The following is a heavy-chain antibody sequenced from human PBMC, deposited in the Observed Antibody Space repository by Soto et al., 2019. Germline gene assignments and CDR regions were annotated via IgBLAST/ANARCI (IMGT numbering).Heavy chain of an antibody. V-gene: IGHV4-39*01. J-gene: IGHJ6*02. D-gene: IGHD3-3*01. CDR2: IYYSGST. CDR1: GGSISSSSYY. Sequence: PSETLSLTCTVSGGSISSSSYYWGWIRQPPGKGLEWIGSIYYSGSTYYNPSLKSRVTISVDTSKNQFSLKLSSVTAADTAVYYCARIPITIFGVVIDVWGQGTTVTSP. CDR3: ARIPITIFGVVIDV.